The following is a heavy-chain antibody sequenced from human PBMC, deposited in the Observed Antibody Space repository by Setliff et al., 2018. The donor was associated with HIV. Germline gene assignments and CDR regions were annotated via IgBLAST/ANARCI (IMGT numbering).Heavy chain of an antibody. CDR2: IYSSGST. V-gene: IGHV4-4*07. CDR1: GGCLSSYY. Sequence: SETLSLTCTVSGGCLSSYYWSWIRQPAGKGLEWIGRIYSSGSTNYNPSLKSRLTMSVDTSKNQFSLKLSSVTATDTAIYYCARQGLTMNPGVPAPILYFFDSWGQGILVTVSS. D-gene: IGHD3-22*01. J-gene: IGHJ4*02. CDR3: ARQGLTMNPGVPAPILYFFDS.